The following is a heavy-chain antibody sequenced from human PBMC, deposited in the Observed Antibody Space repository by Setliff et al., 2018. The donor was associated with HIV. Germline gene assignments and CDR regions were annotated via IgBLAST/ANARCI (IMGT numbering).Heavy chain of an antibody. J-gene: IGHJ4*02. V-gene: IGHV3-21*01. CDR3: ARGLSNSGWYSILMAFDY. Sequence: PSETLSLTCIVSGGSISNSDYYWVWVRQAPGKGLEWVSSISSSSNYIYYIDSVKGRFTISRDNAKNSLYLQMNSLRAEDTAVYYCARGLSNSGWYSILMAFDYWGQGTLVTVSS. CDR2: ISSSSNYI. CDR1: GGSISNSDYY. D-gene: IGHD6-19*01.